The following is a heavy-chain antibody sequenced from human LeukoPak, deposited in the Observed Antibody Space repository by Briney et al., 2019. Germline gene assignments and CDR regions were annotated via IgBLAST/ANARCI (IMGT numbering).Heavy chain of an antibody. V-gene: IGHV4-59*08. CDR1: GGSISSHY. CDR3: ARHRRSRRYYDSSGYPGHDAFDI. CDR2: IYYSGST. Sequence: SETLSLTCTVSGGSISSHYWSWIRQPPGKGLEWIGYIYYSGSTNYNPSLKSRVTISVDTSKNQFSLKLSSVTAADTAVYYCARHRRSRRYYDSSGYPGHDAFDIWGQGTMVTVSP. D-gene: IGHD3-22*01. J-gene: IGHJ3*02.